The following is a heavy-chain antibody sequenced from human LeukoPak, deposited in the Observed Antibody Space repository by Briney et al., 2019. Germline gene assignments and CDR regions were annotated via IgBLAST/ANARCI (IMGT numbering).Heavy chain of an antibody. V-gene: IGHV3-23*01. J-gene: IGHJ4*02. Sequence: GGSLRLSCAASGFTFSSYAMSWVRQAPGKGLEWVSAISGSGVSTYYADSVKGRFTISRDISKNTLYLQMNSLRVEDTVVYYCAKDLNSLLIPFGGPSGQFEFDYWGQGALVTVSS. CDR1: GFTFSSYA. CDR2: ISGSGVST. CDR3: AKDLNSLLIPFGGPSGQFEFDY. D-gene: IGHD3-16*01.